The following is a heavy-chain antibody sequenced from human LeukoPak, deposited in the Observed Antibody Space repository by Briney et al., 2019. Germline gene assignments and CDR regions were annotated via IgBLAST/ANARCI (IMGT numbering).Heavy chain of an antibody. J-gene: IGHJ6*03. CDR2: IIPIFGTA. D-gene: IGHD7-27*01. CDR3: ARGFWGNSMYYYYYYMDV. V-gene: IGHV1-69*06. Sequence: SVKVSCKASGYTFTGYYMHWVRQAPGQGLEWMGGIIPIFGTANYAQKFQGRVTITADKSTSTAYMELSSLRSEDTAVYYCARGFWGNSMYYYYYYMDVWGKGTTVTVSS. CDR1: GYTFTGYY.